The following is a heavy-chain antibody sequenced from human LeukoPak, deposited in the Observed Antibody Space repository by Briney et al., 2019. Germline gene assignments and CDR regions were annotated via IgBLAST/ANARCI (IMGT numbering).Heavy chain of an antibody. CDR3: ARAGRDPNYYYDSSGYYPLPFDY. J-gene: IGHJ4*02. CDR2: ISSSTSYI. V-gene: IGHV3-21*04. CDR1: GFTFSSYS. Sequence: GGSLRLSCAASGFTFSSYSMNWIRQAPGKGLEWVSSISSSTSYIYYADSVKGRFTISRDNSKNTLYLQMNSLRAEDTAVYYCARAGRDPNYYYDSSGYYPLPFDYWGQGTLVTVSS. D-gene: IGHD3-22*01.